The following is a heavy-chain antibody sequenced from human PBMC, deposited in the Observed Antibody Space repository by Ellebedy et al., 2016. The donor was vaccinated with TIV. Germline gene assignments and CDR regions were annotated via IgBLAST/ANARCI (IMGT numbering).Heavy chain of an antibody. Sequence: PGGSLRLSCAASGFTFSSYAMSWVRQAPGKGLEWVSVISGGDSKTYYADSVKGRVTISKDNSKNTLYLQMNSLRAEDTAVYYGAKGWSSENARYGEYWGQGTLVTVSS. CDR3: AKGWSSENARYGEY. V-gene: IGHV3-23*01. CDR2: ISGGDSKT. D-gene: IGHD3-10*01. J-gene: IGHJ4*02. CDR1: GFTFSSYA.